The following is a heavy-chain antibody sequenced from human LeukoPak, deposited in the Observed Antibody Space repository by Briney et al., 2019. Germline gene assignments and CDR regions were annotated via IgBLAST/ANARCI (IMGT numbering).Heavy chain of an antibody. Sequence: GGSLRLSCAASGFTFSSYSMNWVRQAPGKGLEWISYINAHRTTYYADSVEGRFTISRDNAKNSAYLQLNSLRVEDTAMYYCARSVEGSFDYWGQGTLVTVSS. CDR3: ARSVEGSFDY. J-gene: IGHJ4*02. CDR2: INAHRTT. CDR1: GFTFSSYS. D-gene: IGHD6-19*01. V-gene: IGHV3-48*01.